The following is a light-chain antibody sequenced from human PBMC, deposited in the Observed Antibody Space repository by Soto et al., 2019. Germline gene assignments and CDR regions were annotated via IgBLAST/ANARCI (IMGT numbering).Light chain of an antibody. CDR1: QGIVNY. Sequence: VIWVTQSPSLLSASTGDRVTISCRMSQGIVNYLAWYQKKPGKAPDLLTFAASTLQTGVQSRCSGSGSGTDFTLTISSLQSEDFATYYCQQYYLFPYTFGQGTILVLK. CDR2: AAS. V-gene: IGKV1D-8*01. CDR3: QQYYLFPYT. J-gene: IGKJ2*01.